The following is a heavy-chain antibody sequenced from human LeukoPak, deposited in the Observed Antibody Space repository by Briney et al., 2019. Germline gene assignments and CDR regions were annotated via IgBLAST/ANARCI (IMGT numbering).Heavy chain of an antibody. CDR2: IYSGGST. J-gene: IGHJ4*02. CDR3: ARVLYDYYFDY. Sequence: GGSLRLSCAASGFTVSSNYMSWVRQAPGKGLEWVSVIYSGGSTYYADSVKGRFTISRHNSKNTLYLQMNSLRVEDTALYYCARVLYDYYFDYWGQGTQVTVSS. V-gene: IGHV3-53*04. D-gene: IGHD2/OR15-2a*01. CDR1: GFTVSSNY.